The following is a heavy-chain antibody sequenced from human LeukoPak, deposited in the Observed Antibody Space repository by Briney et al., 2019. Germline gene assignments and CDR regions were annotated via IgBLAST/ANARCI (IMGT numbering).Heavy chain of an antibody. CDR3: ARGHAKRFDP. CDR1: GDLVASNNDA. Sequence: SQTLSLTCAISGDLVASNNDAWELILQSPSRGLECLAKTYYRSKWYNDYAVSVKSRITINVDTSKNQFSLQLNSVTPEDTAVYYCARGHAKRFDPWGQGTLVTVSS. V-gene: IGHV6-1*01. J-gene: IGHJ5*02. CDR2: TYYRSKWYN.